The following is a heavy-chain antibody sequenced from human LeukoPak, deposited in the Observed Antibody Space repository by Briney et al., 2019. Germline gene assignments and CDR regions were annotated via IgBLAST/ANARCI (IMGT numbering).Heavy chain of an antibody. D-gene: IGHD4-17*01. CDR3: ARDYGDYVWGGNWFDP. Sequence: SETLSLTCTVSGGSISSDSYYWAWIRQPPGKGLEWIASIYYSGSTYYNPSLKSRVTISVDTSRNQFSLKLSSVTAADTAVYYCARDYGDYVWGGNWFDPWGQGTLVTVSS. CDR1: GGSISSDSYY. J-gene: IGHJ5*02. CDR2: IYYSGST. V-gene: IGHV4-39*02.